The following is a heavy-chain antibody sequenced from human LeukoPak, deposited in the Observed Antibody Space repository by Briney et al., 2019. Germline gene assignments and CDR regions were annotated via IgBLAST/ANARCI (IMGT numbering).Heavy chain of an antibody. V-gene: IGHV4-59*01. CDR2: IYYSGST. CDR3: ARGQRRLQDY. J-gene: IGHJ4*02. CDR1: GGSISSYY. Sequence: PSETLSLTCTVSGGSISSYYWSWIRQSPGKGLEWIGHIYYSGSTKYNPSLKSRVTISADTSKNQFSLKLNSVTAADTAVYYCARGQRRLQDYWGQGTLVTVS.